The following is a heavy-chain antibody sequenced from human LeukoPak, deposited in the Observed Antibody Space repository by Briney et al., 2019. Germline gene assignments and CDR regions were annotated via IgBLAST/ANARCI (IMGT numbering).Heavy chain of an antibody. V-gene: IGHV4-39*01. CDR2: VYYTGNT. CDR1: GDSISSISSY. CDR3: ASTHAGRYYPTFDY. J-gene: IGHJ4*02. Sequence: PSETLSLTCTVSGDSISSISSYWAWIRQPPGKGLEWIGTVYYTGNTYYNASLKSRVTISVDTSKNQFSLKLNSVSAADTAMYYCASTHAGRYYPTFDYWGQGTLVSVSS. D-gene: IGHD1-26*01.